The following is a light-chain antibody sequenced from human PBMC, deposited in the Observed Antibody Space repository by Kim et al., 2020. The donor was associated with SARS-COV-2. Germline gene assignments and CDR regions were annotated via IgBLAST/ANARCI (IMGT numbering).Light chain of an antibody. J-gene: IGKJ1*01. Sequence: VTPTANVIITCRSSQHIASSLHSYQHQPDQSPHLLIQFASQSFSRVPSRFSRSGSGTDFTLSINSLESEDASTYYCQQSRRLPWTFGQGTKVDIK. CDR2: FAS. V-gene: IGKV6-21*01. CDR3: QQSRRLPWT. CDR1: QHIASS.